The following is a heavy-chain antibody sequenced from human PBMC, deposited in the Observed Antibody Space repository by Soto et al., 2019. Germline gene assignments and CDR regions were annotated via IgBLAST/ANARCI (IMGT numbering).Heavy chain of an antibody. V-gene: IGHV1-46*01. CDR1: GYTFTSYY. CDR3: ARDWAITIFGPKRDYGMDV. Sequence: ASVKVSCKASGYTFTSYYMHWVRQAPGQGLEWMGIINPSGGSTSYAQKFQGRVTMTRDTSTSTVYMELSSLRSEDTAVYYCARDWAITIFGPKRDYGMDVWGQGTTVTVSS. CDR2: INPSGGST. D-gene: IGHD3-3*01. J-gene: IGHJ6*02.